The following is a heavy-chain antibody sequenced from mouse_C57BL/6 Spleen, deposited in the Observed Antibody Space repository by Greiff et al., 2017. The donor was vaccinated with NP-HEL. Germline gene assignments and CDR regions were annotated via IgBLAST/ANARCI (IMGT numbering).Heavy chain of an antibody. J-gene: IGHJ2*01. D-gene: IGHD1-1*01. CDR1: GYTFTSYW. V-gene: IGHV1-52*01. CDR3: ASIHYGSSLDY. Sequence: VQLQQSGAELVRPGSSVKLSCKASGYTFTSYWMHWVKQRPIQGLEWIGNIDPSDSETHYNQKFKDKATLTVDKSSSTAYMQLSSLTSEDSAVYYCASIHYGSSLDYWGQGTTLTVSS. CDR2: IDPSDSET.